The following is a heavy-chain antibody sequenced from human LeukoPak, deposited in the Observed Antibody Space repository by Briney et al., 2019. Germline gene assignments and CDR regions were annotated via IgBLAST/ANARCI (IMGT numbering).Heavy chain of an antibody. D-gene: IGHD3-22*01. CDR3: ARGGYYYDSSGYYGLAGEAEYFQH. CDR2: ISSSSSYI. CDR1: GFTFSSYS. V-gene: IGHV3-21*01. Sequence: GGSLRLSSAASGFTFSSYSMNWVRQAPGKGLEWVSSISSSSSYIYYADSVKGRFTISRDNAKNSLYLQMNSLRAEDTAVYYCARGGYYYDSSGYYGLAGEAEYFQHWGQGTLVTVSS. J-gene: IGHJ1*01.